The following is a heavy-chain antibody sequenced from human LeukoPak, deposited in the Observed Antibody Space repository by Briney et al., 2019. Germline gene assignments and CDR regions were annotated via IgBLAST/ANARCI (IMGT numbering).Heavy chain of an antibody. CDR2: IYYSGST. D-gene: IGHD3-22*01. CDR1: GGSFSGYY. Sequence: SETLSLTCAVYGGSFSGYYWSWIRQPPGKGLEWIGSIYYSGSTYYNPSLKSRVTISVDTSKNQFSLKLSSVTAADTAVYYCARDFDSSGYKSDYWGQGTLVTVSS. V-gene: IGHV4-34*01. J-gene: IGHJ4*02. CDR3: ARDFDSSGYKSDY.